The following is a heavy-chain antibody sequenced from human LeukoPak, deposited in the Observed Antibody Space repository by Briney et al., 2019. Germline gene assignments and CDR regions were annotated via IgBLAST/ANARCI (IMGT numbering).Heavy chain of an antibody. D-gene: IGHD1-1*01. CDR1: GSTFTTYG. CDR2: TTVYNGNT. CDR3: ARSPGVNWSVVLWFDP. J-gene: IGHJ5*02. V-gene: IGHV1-18*04. Sequence: GASVNVSCTSSGSTFTTYGITWGRLAPGQGLEWMGWTTVYNGNTNYAQTHPVRVSMTTDTSTSTAYMQLGNLRSDDTAVDYCARSPGVNWSVVLWFDPWGQGTLVTV.